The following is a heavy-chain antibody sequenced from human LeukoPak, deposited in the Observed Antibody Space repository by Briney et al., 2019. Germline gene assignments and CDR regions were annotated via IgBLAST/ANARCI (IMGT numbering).Heavy chain of an antibody. D-gene: IGHD5-18*01. J-gene: IGHJ4*02. CDR1: GYTFTSYY. CDR2: INPNGDST. CDR3: ARAAGDTYGYRYYFDS. Sequence: GASVKVSCKASGYTFTSYYIHWVRQAPGQGLEWMGLINPNGDSTDYAQKFQGRVTMTRDTSTSTVYMELSSLRSEDAADYYCARAAGDTYGYRYYFDSWGQGTLVTVSS. V-gene: IGHV1-46*01.